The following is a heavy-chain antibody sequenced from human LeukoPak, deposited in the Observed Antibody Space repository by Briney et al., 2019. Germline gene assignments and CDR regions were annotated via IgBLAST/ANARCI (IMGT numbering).Heavy chain of an antibody. D-gene: IGHD3-10*01. J-gene: IGHJ5*02. CDR2: ISGSGGST. CDR3: AKDHSGSLWGKLDP. Sequence: GGSLRLSCAASGFTFSSYAMSWVRQAPGKGLEWVSAISGSGGSTYYADSVKGRFTISRDNAKNSLYLQMNSLRAEDTALYYCAKDHSGSLWGKLDPWGQGTLVTVSS. CDR1: GFTFSSYA. V-gene: IGHV3-23*01.